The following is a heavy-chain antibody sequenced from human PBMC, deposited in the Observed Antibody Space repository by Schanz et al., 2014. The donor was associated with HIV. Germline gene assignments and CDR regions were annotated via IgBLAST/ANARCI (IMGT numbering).Heavy chain of an antibody. J-gene: IGHJ6*02. Sequence: EAQLLESGGGLVQPGGSLRLSCAASGFTFSSYAMSWVRQAPGKGLEWVSVISGSGGSTYYADSVKGRFTISRDNSKNTLYLQMNRLRAARTPVYYCAKCPTMVRGTGXXVWGQGTTXXVSS. V-gene: IGHV3-23*01. D-gene: IGHD3-10*01. CDR3: AKCPTMVRGTGXXV. CDR2: ISGSGGST. CDR1: GFTFSSYA.